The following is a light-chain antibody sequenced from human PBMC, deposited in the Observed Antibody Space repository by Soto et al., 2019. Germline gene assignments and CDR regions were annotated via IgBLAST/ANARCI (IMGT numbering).Light chain of an antibody. CDR1: QAINDN. J-gene: IGKJ1*01. Sequence: DLQMTQSPSTLSASVGDRVTITCRASQAINDNLAWYQQRPGKAPNLLIYRASNLESGVPSRFSGSGFGTEFTLTISNLQSDDFATYFCQHHKSYPRTFGQGTKVEIK. CDR3: QHHKSYPRT. V-gene: IGKV1-5*03. CDR2: RAS.